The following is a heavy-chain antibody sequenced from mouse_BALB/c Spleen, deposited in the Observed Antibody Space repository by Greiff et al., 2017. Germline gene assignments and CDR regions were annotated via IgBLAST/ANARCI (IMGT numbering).Heavy chain of an antibody. J-gene: IGHJ2*01. CDR3: ARGGYYYANYFDY. V-gene: IGHV5-6-5*01. D-gene: IGHD1-1*01. CDR1: GFTFSSYA. CDR2: ISSGGST. Sequence: EVQLQESGGGLVKPGGSLKLSCAASGFTFSSYAMSWVRQTPEKRLEWVASISSGGSTYYPDSVKGRFTISRDNARNILYLQMSSLRSEDTAMYYCARGGYYYANYFDYWGQGTTLTVSS.